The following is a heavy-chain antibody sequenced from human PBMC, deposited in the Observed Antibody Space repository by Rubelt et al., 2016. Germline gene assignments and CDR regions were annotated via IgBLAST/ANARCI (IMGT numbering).Heavy chain of an antibody. D-gene: IGHD2-15*01. V-gene: IGHV1-24*01. Sequence: QVQLVQSGAEVKKPGASVKVSCKASGYTFTSYDINWVRQATGQGLEWMGGFDPEDGETIYAQKFQGRVTMTEDTSTDTAYMELSSLRSEDTAVYYCATASPYCSGGSCYWGQGTLVTVSS. CDR3: ATASPYCSGGSCY. CDR1: GYTFTSYD. J-gene: IGHJ4*02. CDR2: FDPEDGET.